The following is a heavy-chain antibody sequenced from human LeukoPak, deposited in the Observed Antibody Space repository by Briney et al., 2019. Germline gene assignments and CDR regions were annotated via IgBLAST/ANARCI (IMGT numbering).Heavy chain of an antibody. J-gene: IGHJ5*02. Sequence: GGSLRLSCAAFGFTFSRYWIHWVRHAPGKGLEWVSRINPDGSTTTYADSVKGRFTISRDNAKNTVYLQMNSLRAEDTALYHCVRVLSGSWDWFDPWGQGTLVTVSS. D-gene: IGHD3-22*01. CDR3: VRVLSGSWDWFDP. CDR1: GFTFSRYW. V-gene: IGHV3-74*01. CDR2: INPDGSTT.